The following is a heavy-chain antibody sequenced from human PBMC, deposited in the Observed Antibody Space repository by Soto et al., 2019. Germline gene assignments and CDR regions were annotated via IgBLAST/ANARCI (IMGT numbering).Heavy chain of an antibody. CDR1: GGSISSGGYY. V-gene: IGHV4-31*03. D-gene: IGHD6-6*01. J-gene: IGHJ4*02. Sequence: SETLSLTCTVSGGSISSGGYYWSWIRQHPGKGLEWIGYIYYSGSTYYNPSLKSRVTISVDTSKNQFSLKLSSVTAADTAVYYCARAGEIAARPNYFDYWGQGTLVTVSS. CDR3: ARAGEIAARPNYFDY. CDR2: IYYSGST.